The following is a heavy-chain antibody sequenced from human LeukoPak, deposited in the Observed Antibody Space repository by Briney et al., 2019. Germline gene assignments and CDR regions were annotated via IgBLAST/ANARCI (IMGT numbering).Heavy chain of an antibody. CDR3: ARIISSSWARGRYYFDY. D-gene: IGHD6-13*01. CDR1: GFSLSTSGMC. CDR2: IDWDDDK. V-gene: IGHV2-70*11. J-gene: IGHJ4*02. Sequence: SGPALVKPTQTLTLTCTFSGFSLSTSGMCVSWIRQPPGKALEWLARIDWDDDKYYSTSLKTRLTISKDTSKNQVVLTMTNMDPVDTATYYCARIISSSWARGRYYFDYWGQGTLVTDSS.